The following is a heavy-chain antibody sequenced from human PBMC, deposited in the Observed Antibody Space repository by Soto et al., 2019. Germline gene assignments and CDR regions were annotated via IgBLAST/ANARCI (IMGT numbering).Heavy chain of an antibody. D-gene: IGHD6-19*01. J-gene: IGHJ4*02. Sequence: QVQLVQSGAEVKKPESSVKVSCKASGGTFSSYAISWLRQAPGQGLEWMGGIIPIFGTANYAQKFQGRVTITADESTSTAYMELSSLRSEGTAVYYCARGGEQWLVFYFDYWGQGTLVTVSS. V-gene: IGHV1-69*01. CDR2: IIPIFGTA. CDR3: ARGGEQWLVFYFDY. CDR1: GGTFSSYA.